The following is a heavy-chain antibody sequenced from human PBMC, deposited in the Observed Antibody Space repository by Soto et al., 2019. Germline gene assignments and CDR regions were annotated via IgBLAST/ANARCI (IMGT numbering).Heavy chain of an antibody. CDR1: GYRFASYW. CDR3: ARKLSDYYALDV. V-gene: IGHV5-51*01. CDR2: IYPGDSDT. D-gene: IGHD2-15*01. J-gene: IGHJ6*02. Sequence: GESLKISCKGSGYRFASYWIGWVRQMPGKGLEWMGVIYPGDSDTRYSPSFEGQVTISVDKSISTAYLQWSSLKASATAIYYCARKLSDYYALDVWGQGTTVTVSS.